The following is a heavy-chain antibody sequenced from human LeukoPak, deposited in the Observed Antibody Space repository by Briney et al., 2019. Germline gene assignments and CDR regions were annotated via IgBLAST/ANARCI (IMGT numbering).Heavy chain of an antibody. CDR1: GFSFSSYE. V-gene: IGHV3-74*01. Sequence: GGSLRLSCAASGFSFSSYEMNWVRQAPGKGLVWVSRINSDGINTSYADSVKGRFTISRDNAKNTLNLQMNSLRAEDTAVYYCARDLGQYYDTSDNWFDPWGQGTLVTVSS. CDR2: INSDGINT. J-gene: IGHJ5*02. D-gene: IGHD3-22*01. CDR3: ARDLGQYYDTSDNWFDP.